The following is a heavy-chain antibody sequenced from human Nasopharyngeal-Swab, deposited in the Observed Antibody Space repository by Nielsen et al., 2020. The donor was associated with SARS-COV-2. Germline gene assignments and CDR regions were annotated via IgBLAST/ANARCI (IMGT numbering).Heavy chain of an antibody. CDR2: ISGNIGTT. CDR3: ARGSTLIDY. Sequence: SVHVSCLASGYTFTSYGISGVRQAPGQGLDWMGWISGNIGTTNYAQNLQGRVTMTTDTSTSTAYMELRNLRSDDTAVYYCARGSTLIDYWGQGTLVTVSS. D-gene: IGHD1-26*01. J-gene: IGHJ4*02. CDR1: GYTFTSYG. V-gene: IGHV1-18*01.